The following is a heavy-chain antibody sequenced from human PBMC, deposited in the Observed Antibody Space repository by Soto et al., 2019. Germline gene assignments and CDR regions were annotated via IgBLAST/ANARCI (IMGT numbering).Heavy chain of an antibody. D-gene: IGHD3-22*01. J-gene: IGHJ4*02. V-gene: IGHV4-39*01. CDR3: ADQTYYYDSSGYYGGYYFDY. CDR1: GGSISSSSYY. CDR2: IYYSGST. Sequence: PSETLSLTCTVPGGSISSSSYYWGWIRQPPGKGLEWIGSIYYSGSTYHNPSLKSRVTISVDTSKNQFSLKLSSVTAADTAVYYCADQTYYYDSSGYYGGYYFDYWGQGTLVTVSS.